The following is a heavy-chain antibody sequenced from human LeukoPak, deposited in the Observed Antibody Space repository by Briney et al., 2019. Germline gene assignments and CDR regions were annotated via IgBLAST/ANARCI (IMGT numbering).Heavy chain of an antibody. V-gene: IGHV3-30*02. CDR1: GFTFDDYG. Sequence: GGSLRLSCAASGFTFDDYGMSWVRQAPGKGLEWVAFIRYDGSNKYYADSVKGRFTISRDNSKNTLYLQMNSLRAEDTAVYYCAKTKSSGWSQYYFDYWGQGTLVTVSS. J-gene: IGHJ4*02. D-gene: IGHD6-19*01. CDR2: IRYDGSNK. CDR3: AKTKSSGWSQYYFDY.